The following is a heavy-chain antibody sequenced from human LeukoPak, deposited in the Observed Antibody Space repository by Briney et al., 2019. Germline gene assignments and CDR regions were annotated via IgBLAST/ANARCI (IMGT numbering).Heavy chain of an antibody. CDR1: GGSISSSSYY. CDR2: IYYSGST. D-gene: IGHD3-9*01. CDR3: ARLYFDSTYYFDY. Sequence: PSETLSLTCTVSGGSISSSSYYWGWIRQPPGKGLEWIGSIYYSGSTYYNPSLKSRVTISVDTSKNQFSLKLSSVTAADTAVYYCARLYFDSTYYFDYWGQGTLVTVSS. J-gene: IGHJ4*02. V-gene: IGHV4-39*07.